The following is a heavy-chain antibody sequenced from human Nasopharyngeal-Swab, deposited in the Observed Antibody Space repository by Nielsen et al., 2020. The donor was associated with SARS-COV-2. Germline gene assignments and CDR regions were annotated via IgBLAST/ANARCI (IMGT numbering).Heavy chain of an antibody. CDR2: ISGSGGDT. D-gene: IGHD6-13*01. J-gene: IGHJ4*02. V-gene: IGHV3-23*01. CDR3: AKDGSSSPTY. Sequence: GESLKISCAASGFSFSTYAMSWVRQAPGKGLEWVSAISGSGGDTYYADSVKGWFTISRDNSKNTLYLRMNSLRAEDTAVYYCAKDGSSSPTYWGQGTLVTVSS. CDR1: GFSFSTYA.